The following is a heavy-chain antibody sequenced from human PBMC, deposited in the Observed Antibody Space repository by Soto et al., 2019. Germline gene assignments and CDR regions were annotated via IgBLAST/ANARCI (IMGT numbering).Heavy chain of an antibody. CDR3: ARRRPTGYYNY. J-gene: IGHJ4*02. CDR2: IGGSSSYT. CDR1: GFPFSDYY. D-gene: IGHD3-9*01. Sequence: QVQLVESGGDLVKPGGSLRLSCAASGFPFSDYYMSWIRQAPGKGLEWVSSIGGSSSYTNNADSVKGRFTISRDNAKNSLYLQMNSLRADDTAVYYCARRRPTGYYNYWGQGTLVTVSA. V-gene: IGHV3-11*05.